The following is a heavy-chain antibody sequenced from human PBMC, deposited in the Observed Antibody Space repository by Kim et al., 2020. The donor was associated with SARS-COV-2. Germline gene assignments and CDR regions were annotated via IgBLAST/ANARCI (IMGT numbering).Heavy chain of an antibody. V-gene: IGHV3-15*01. CDR3: TTGAGSWYKDDAFDI. J-gene: IGHJ3*02. Sequence: GGSLRLSCAASGFTFSNAWMSWVRQAPGKGLEWVGRIKSKTDGGTTDYAAPVKGRFTISIDDSKNTLYLQMNSLKTEDTAVYYCTTGAGSWYKDDAFDIWGQGTMVTVSS. CDR1: GFTFSNAW. CDR2: IKSKTDGGTT. D-gene: IGHD6-13*01.